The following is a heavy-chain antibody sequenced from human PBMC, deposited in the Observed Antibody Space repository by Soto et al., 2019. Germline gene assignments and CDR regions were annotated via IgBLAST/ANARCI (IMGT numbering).Heavy chain of an antibody. CDR3: ARDPKTSGGQHWAFNYFDS. J-gene: IGHJ4*02. Sequence: LRLSCAASGFSFSISPMHWVRQAPGKGPEWVALISYDGTNKFYADSVKGRFTISRDNSKSTLYLQVDSLRPEDAAVYYCARDPKTSGGQHWAFNYFDSWGQGTLVTVSS. CDR2: ISYDGTNK. D-gene: IGHD7-27*01. CDR1: GFSFSISP. V-gene: IGHV3-30-3*01.